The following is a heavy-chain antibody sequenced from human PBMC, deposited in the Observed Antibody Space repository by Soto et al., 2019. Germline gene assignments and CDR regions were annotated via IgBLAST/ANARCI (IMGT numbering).Heavy chain of an antibody. Sequence: ASVKVSFKASGYSFFSYYIHWLRQAPGQGLEWMGRFLASGGNTDYAQRFRGRVSMTRDTSTTNTVSLELTSLTSDDTAVYYCARGGATIFGVIDSWGQGTRVTVSS. CDR2: FLASGGNT. CDR3: ARGGATIFGVIDS. D-gene: IGHD3-3*02. J-gene: IGHJ4*02. V-gene: IGHV1-46*01. CDR1: GYSFFSYY.